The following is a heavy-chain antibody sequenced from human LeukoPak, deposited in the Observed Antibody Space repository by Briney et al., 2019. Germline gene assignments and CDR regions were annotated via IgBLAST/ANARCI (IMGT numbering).Heavy chain of an antibody. V-gene: IGHV3-23*01. D-gene: IGHD1-26*01. J-gene: IGHJ4*02. Sequence: GGSLRLSCVASGFTFSSYAMSWVRQAPGKGLEWVSVISGDANSTSYAGSVKGQFTISRDNSKNTLYLQMNSLRAEDTAVYYCAKGGHSHIWSHLDYWGQGALVTVSS. CDR3: AKGGHSHIWSHLDY. CDR2: ISGDANST. CDR1: GFTFSSYA.